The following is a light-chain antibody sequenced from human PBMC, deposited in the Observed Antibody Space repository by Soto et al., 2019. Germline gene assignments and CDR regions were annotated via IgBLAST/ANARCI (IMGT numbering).Light chain of an antibody. J-gene: IGKJ1*01. Sequence: VMTQSPATLSMSPGERATLSCRASQGVSRKLAWYQQKPGRAPRLLIYGASTRATGIPARFSGSGSGTEFTLTISSLQSEDFAVYYCQQYNNWWTFGQGTKVDIK. V-gene: IGKV3-15*01. CDR2: GAS. CDR3: QQYNNWWT. CDR1: QGVSRK.